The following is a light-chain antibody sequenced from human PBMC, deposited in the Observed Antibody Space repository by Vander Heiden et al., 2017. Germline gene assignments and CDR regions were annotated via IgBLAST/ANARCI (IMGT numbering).Light chain of an antibody. V-gene: IGLV1-44*01. CDR1: SSNIGSNT. CDR3: ASWDDSLHAWV. CDR2: SNV. Sequence: QTVLTQPPSASATTGQRVTHSCSGSSSNIGSNTVHWYQQLPGTAPKLLIYSNVVRPSGVPDRFSGSKSGTSASLAISGLQSEDEADYYCASWDDSLHAWVFGGGTKLTVL. J-gene: IGLJ3*02.